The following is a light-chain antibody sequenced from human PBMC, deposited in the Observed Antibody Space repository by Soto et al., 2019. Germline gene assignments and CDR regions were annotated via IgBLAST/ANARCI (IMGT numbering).Light chain of an antibody. Sequence: QSVLTQPASVSGSPGQSITISCTGTSSDVGAYTFVSWYQQHPDKVPKLMIFDVSRRPSGVSDRFSGSKSGNTASLTISGLQPEDEADYCSSYTSSSTHVFGSGTKLTVL. CDR2: DVS. J-gene: IGLJ1*01. V-gene: IGLV2-14*03. CDR3: SSYTSSSTHV. CDR1: SSDVGAYTF.